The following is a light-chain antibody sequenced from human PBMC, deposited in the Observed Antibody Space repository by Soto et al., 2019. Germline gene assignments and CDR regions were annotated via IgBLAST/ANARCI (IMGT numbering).Light chain of an antibody. V-gene: IGKV1-5*03. CDR1: QTIDSW. CDR3: QQYNSYPIT. J-gene: IGKJ5*01. Sequence: DIQMTQSPSALSASVGGRVTIACRASQTIDSWLAWYQQRPGKPPNLLIYKASTLASGVPSRFSGSGSGTEFTLTISSLQPDDFATYYCQQYNSYPITFGQGTRLEVK. CDR2: KAS.